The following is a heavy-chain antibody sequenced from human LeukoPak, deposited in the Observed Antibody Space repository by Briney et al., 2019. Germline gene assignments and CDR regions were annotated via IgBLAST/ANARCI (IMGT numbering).Heavy chain of an antibody. CDR1: GGSFSVYY. J-gene: IGHJ4*02. V-gene: IGHV4-34*01. CDR3: ARAHSGSGSYYSSFDY. CDR2: INHSGST. D-gene: IGHD3-10*01. Sequence: SETLFLTCAVYGGSFSVYYWSWIRQPPGKGLEWIGEINHSGSTNYNPSLKSRVTISVDTSKNQFSLKLSSVTAADTAVYYCARAHSGSGSYYSSFDYWGQGTLVTVSS.